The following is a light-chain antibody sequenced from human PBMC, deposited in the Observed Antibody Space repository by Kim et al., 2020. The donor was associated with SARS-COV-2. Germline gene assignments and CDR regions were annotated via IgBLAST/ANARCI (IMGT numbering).Light chain of an antibody. J-gene: IGLJ3*02. CDR1: RRCIARNY. Sequence: GTTVTIHGTRSRRCIARNYVQWYQQPPGSAPTTVIYGDNKRPSGVPDRFSGSIDSSTNAASLTISGLKTEDEADYYCQSYDSSNWVFGGGTQLTVL. CDR3: QSYDSSNWV. V-gene: IGLV6-57*03. CDR2: GDN.